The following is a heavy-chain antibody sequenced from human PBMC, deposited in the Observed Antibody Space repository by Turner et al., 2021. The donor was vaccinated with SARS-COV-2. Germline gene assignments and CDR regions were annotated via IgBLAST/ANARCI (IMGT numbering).Heavy chain of an antibody. J-gene: IGHJ4*02. CDR3: AATQWLQGSFDY. CDR1: GFTFDGSA. Sequence: EVQLVESGGGVVQPGGSLRLSCAASGFTFDGSAMQWVRQAPGKGLEWVSFISGDGGSTDHADSVKFRFTISSDKNKNSLYLQINSLGTEDTALYYCAATQWLQGSFDYWGQGTLVTVSS. D-gene: IGHD6-19*01. V-gene: IGHV3-43*02. CDR2: ISGDGGST.